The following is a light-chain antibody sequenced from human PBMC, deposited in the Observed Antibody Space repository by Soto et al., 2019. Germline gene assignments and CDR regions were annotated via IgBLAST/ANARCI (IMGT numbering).Light chain of an antibody. CDR3: QQYNNWPPST. CDR2: GAS. V-gene: IGKV3-15*01. Sequence: ETVMTQSPATLSVSPGERATLSWRASQSVNSNLAWYQQKLGQAPRVLIYGASTRATGIPARFSGSGSGTDFTLTINSLQSEDVGVYYCQQYNNWPPSTFGQGTRLEIK. J-gene: IGKJ5*01. CDR1: QSVNSN.